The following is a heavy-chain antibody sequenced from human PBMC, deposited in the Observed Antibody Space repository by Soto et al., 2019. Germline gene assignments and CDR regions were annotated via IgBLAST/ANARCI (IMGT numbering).Heavy chain of an antibody. V-gene: IGHV3-30*18. CDR3: AKSITMVRFDY. CDR2: ISYDGSNK. Sequence: QVPLVESGGGVVQPGRSLRLSCAASGFTFSSYGMHWVRQAPGKGLEWVAVISYDGSNKYYADSVKGRFTISRDNSKNRLYLQMNSLRAEDTAVYYCAKSITMVRFDYWGQGTLVTVSS. D-gene: IGHD3-10*01. CDR1: GFTFSSYG. J-gene: IGHJ4*02.